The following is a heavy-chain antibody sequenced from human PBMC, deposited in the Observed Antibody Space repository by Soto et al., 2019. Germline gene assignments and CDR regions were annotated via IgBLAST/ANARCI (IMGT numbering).Heavy chain of an antibody. CDR3: ARDMKCGGDCYYYSYYGMDV. V-gene: IGHV3-30-3*01. D-gene: IGHD2-21*02. Sequence: QVQLVESGGGVVQPGRSLRLSCAASGFTFSSYAMHWVRQAPGKGLEWVAVISYDGSNKYYADSVKGRFTISRDNSKNTLYLQMNSLRAADTAVYYCARDMKCGGDCYYYSYYGMDVWGQGTTVTVTS. CDR2: ISYDGSNK. J-gene: IGHJ6*02. CDR1: GFTFSSYA.